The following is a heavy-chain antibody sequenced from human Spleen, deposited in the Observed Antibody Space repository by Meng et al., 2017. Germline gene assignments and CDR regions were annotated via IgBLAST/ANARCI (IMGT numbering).Heavy chain of an antibody. D-gene: IGHD4-11*01. CDR1: GGSFSGYY. CDR2: INHSGST. J-gene: IGHJ4*02. CDR3: ARGPTTMAHDFDY. V-gene: IGHV4-34*01. Sequence: QVERQHGGAGLLKPSGTLSLTCAVCGGSFSGYYWSWIRQPPGKGLEWIGEINHSGSTNYNPSLESRATISVDTSQNNLSLKLSSVTAADSAVYYCARGPTTMAHDFDYWGQGTLVTVSS.